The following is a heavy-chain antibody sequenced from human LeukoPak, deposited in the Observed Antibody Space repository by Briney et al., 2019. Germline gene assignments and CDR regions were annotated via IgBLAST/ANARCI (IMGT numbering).Heavy chain of an antibody. CDR3: ARQTLGAFDI. J-gene: IGHJ3*02. Sequence: GGSLRLSCAASGFTFRTYTMNWVRQAPGKGLEWVSSISSTSSYINHADSVKGRFTISRDNAKNSLYLQMNSLRAEDTAVYYCARQTLGAFDIWGQGTLVTVSS. V-gene: IGHV3-21*01. CDR1: GFTFRTYT. CDR2: ISSTSSYI.